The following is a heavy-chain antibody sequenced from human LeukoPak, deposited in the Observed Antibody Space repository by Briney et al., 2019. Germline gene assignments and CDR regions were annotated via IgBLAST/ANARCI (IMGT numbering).Heavy chain of an antibody. D-gene: IGHD5-12*01. J-gene: IGHJ4*02. V-gene: IGHV3-21*04. CDR1: GFTFSSYS. Sequence: GGSLRLSCAASGFTFSSYSMNWVRQAPGKGLEWVSSISSSSSYIYYADSVKGRFTISRDNAKNSLYLQMNSLRAEDTAVYYCAKDWESGYDTSFDYWGQGTLVTVSS. CDR2: ISSSSSYI. CDR3: AKDWESGYDTSFDY.